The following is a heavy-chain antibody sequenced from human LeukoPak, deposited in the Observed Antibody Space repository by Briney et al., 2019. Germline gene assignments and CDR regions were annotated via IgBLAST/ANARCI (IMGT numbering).Heavy chain of an antibody. Sequence: SETLSPTCTVSGYSISSGYYWGWLRQPPGKGLDWVGSMSHSGSAHYNPSLKSRVTVSLDTSKNQFSLKLSSVTAADTAVYYCARAGHYDFWSGYFANPPDYWGQGTLVTVSS. D-gene: IGHD3-3*01. CDR1: GYSISSGYY. V-gene: IGHV4-38-2*02. J-gene: IGHJ4*02. CDR2: MSHSGSA. CDR3: ARAGHYDFWSGYFANPPDY.